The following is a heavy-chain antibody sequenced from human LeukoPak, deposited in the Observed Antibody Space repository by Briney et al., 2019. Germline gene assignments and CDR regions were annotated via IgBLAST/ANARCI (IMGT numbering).Heavy chain of an antibody. CDR3: AREGGVRGVIISSWFDP. Sequence: GASVKVSCKASGYTFTSYAMNWVRQAPGQGLEWMGWINTNTGNPTYAQGFTGRFVFSLDTSVSTAYLQISSLKAEDTAVYYCAREGGVRGVIISSWFDPWGQGTLVTVSS. CDR2: INTNTGNP. CDR1: GYTFTSYA. J-gene: IGHJ5*02. V-gene: IGHV7-4-1*02. D-gene: IGHD3-10*01.